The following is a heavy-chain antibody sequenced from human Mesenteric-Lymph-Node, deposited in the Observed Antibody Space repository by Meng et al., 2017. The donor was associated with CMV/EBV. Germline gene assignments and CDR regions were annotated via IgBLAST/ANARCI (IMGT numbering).Heavy chain of an antibody. CDR1: GFTFNSYW. J-gene: IGHJ6*02. CDR2: INSDGSST. Sequence: GGSLRLSCAAPGFTFNSYWMCWVRQVPGKGLVWVSRINSDGSSTSYADSVKGRFTISRDNAKNTVYLEMNSLRVEDTGVYYCARDRHYAMDVWGRGTTVTVSS. CDR3: ARDRHYAMDV. V-gene: IGHV3-74*01.